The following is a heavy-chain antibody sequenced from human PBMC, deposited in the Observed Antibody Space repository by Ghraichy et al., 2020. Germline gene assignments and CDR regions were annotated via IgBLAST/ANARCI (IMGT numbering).Heavy chain of an antibody. CDR3: ARGRDCTNGVCRRFDY. D-gene: IGHD2-8*01. Sequence: GESLNISCAASGFTFSSYAMHWVRQAPGKGLEWVAVISYDGSNKYYADSVKGRFTISRDNSKNTLYLQMNSLRAEDTAVYYCARGRDCTNGVCRRFDYWGQGTLVTVSS. CDR2: ISYDGSNK. V-gene: IGHV3-30-3*01. CDR1: GFTFSSYA. J-gene: IGHJ4*02.